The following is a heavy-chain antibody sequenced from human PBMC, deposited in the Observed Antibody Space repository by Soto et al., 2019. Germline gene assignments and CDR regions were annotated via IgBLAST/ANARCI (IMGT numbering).Heavy chain of an antibody. CDR1: GFTFSSYA. Sequence: PGGSLRLSCAAPGFTFSSYAMSWVRQAPGKGLEWVSSISGSGGSTYYPDSVKGRFTMSRDNSKNTLFLQMNSLRAEDTAVYFCAKDRPPYDTSGPSDYWGQGTLVTVSS. CDR2: ISGSGGST. D-gene: IGHD3-22*01. CDR3: AKDRPPYDTSGPSDY. V-gene: IGHV3-23*01. J-gene: IGHJ4*02.